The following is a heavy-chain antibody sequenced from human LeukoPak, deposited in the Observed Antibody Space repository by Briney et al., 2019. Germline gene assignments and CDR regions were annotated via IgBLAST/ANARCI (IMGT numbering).Heavy chain of an antibody. V-gene: IGHV4-38-2*02. CDR3: ARGGGGSYMYYYYYMDV. CDR2: IYHSGST. D-gene: IGHD1-26*01. CDR1: GYSISSGYY. Sequence: TLSLTCTVSGYSISSGYYWGWIRPPPGKGLEWIGSIYHSGSTYYNPSLKSRVTISVDTSKNQFSLKLSSVTAADTAVYYCARGGGGSYMYYYYYMDVWGKGTTVTVSS. J-gene: IGHJ6*03.